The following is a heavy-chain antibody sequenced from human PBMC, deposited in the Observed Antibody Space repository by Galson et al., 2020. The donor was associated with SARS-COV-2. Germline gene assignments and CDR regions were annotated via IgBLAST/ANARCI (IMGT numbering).Heavy chain of an antibody. CDR3: AAGVLGATTENSWFDP. D-gene: IGHD1-26*01. J-gene: IGHJ5*02. Sequence: ASVKVSCKVSGHTPNELSMHWVRQAPGKGLEWMGGFAPEDGDTAYAQKFQGRVTMTEDTSTHTAYMELSSLRSEDTAVYYCAAGVLGATTENSWFDPWGQGTLVTVSS. V-gene: IGHV1-24*01. CDR1: GHTPNELS. CDR2: FAPEDGDT.